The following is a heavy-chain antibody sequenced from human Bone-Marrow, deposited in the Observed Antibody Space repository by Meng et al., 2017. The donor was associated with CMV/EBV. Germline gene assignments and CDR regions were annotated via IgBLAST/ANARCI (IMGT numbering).Heavy chain of an antibody. Sequence: SETLSLTCTVSGGSISSYFWNWIRQPPGKGLEWIANIYYSGYTNYNPSLKSRVTISVDTSKNQFSLKLSSVTAAVTAVYYCARGSVAGDYWGQRTLVTVSS. V-gene: IGHV4-59*01. CDR3: ARGSVAGDY. CDR1: GGSISSYF. CDR2: IYYSGYT. J-gene: IGHJ4*02. D-gene: IGHD6-19*01.